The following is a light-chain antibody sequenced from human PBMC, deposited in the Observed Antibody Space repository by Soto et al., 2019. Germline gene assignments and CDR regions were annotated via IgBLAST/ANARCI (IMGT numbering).Light chain of an antibody. J-gene: IGKJ4*01. CDR2: LGS. Sequence: DIVMTQSPLSLSVTPGESASIVCRSSQSLLRSNGYLYLDWYVQKPGQSPQLLIYLGSNRASGVPDRFSGSGSGTEFTLEISRVEADDVGIYYCKQALEIPLTFGEGTKVDNK. CDR3: KQALEIPLT. V-gene: IGKV2-28*01. CDR1: QSLLRSNGYLY.